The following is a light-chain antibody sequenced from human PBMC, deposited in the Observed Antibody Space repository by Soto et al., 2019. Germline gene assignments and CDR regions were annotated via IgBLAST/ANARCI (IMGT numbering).Light chain of an antibody. V-gene: IGLV1-44*01. J-gene: IGLJ1*01. CDR1: NSNIGSNT. Sequence: QSVLTQPPSASGTPGQRVTISCSGSNSNIGSNTVTWYQQLPGTAPILLTYSNNQRSSGVPDRFSGSRSGTSGSLAISGLQSEDEDDYYCATWDDRLNGYVFGSGTKLTVL. CDR3: ATWDDRLNGYV. CDR2: SNN.